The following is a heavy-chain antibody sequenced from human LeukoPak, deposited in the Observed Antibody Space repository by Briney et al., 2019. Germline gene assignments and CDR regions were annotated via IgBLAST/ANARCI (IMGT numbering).Heavy chain of an antibody. CDR2: ISGSGGST. Sequence: LSGGSLRLSCAASGFTFSSYAMSWVRQAPGKGLEWVSAISGSGGSTYYADSVKGRFTISRDNSKNTLYLQMNSLRVEDTAVYYCARERDNYDSSGYYRPYYFDYWGQGTLVTVSS. CDR3: ARERDNYDSSGYYRPYYFDY. CDR1: GFTFSSYA. J-gene: IGHJ4*02. V-gene: IGHV3-23*01. D-gene: IGHD3-22*01.